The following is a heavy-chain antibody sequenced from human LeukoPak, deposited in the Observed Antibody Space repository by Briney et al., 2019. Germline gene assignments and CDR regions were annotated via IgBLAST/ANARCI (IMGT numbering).Heavy chain of an antibody. CDR1: GGSISSHY. CDR2: IKQDGSEK. Sequence: PSETLSLTCTVSGGSISSHYWSWIRQPPGKGLEWVANIKQDGSEKYYVDSVKGRFTISRDNAKNSLYLQMNSLRAEDTAVYYCAREATADYYMDVWGKGTTVTVSS. V-gene: IGHV3-7*01. D-gene: IGHD1-1*01. J-gene: IGHJ6*03. CDR3: AREATADYYMDV.